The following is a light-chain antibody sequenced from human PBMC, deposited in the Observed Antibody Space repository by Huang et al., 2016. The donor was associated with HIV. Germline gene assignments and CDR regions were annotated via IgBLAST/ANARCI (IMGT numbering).Light chain of an antibody. CDR1: QSITVN. Sequence: TPSPNTLSVSPGERAILSCRASQSITVNLALYQQRPGQPPRLLIDGASTRATGIPARFSGWGSGTESTLLISSVQTEDFALYYCQQYNNWPPWTFGQGTKVDI. J-gene: IGKJ1*01. CDR2: GAS. V-gene: IGKV3-15*01. CDR3: QQYNNWPPWT.